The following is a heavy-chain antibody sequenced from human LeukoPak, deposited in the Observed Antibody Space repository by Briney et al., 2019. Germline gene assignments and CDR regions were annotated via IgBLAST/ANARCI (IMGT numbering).Heavy chain of an antibody. CDR2: INEDGSTT. CDR1: GFTFSSNW. D-gene: IGHD2-2*03. Sequence: GGSLRLSCAASGFTFSSNWMHWVRQAPGKGLVWVSRINEDGSTTNYADSVKGRFTISRDNSKNMLYLQMNSLRAEDTAVYYCAKDGGMDIVVVPAANYWGQGTLVTVSS. V-gene: IGHV3-74*01. CDR3: AKDGGMDIVVVPAANY. J-gene: IGHJ4*02.